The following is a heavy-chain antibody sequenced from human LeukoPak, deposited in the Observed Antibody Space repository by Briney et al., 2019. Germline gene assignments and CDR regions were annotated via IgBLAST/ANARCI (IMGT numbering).Heavy chain of an antibody. V-gene: IGHV3-64*01. CDR3: ARDSGGDGYNHYFDS. J-gene: IGHJ4*02. D-gene: IGHD5-24*01. Sequence: GGSLRLSCAASGFSFSTYATHWVRQAPGKGLEYVSGISSDGGSTYYANSVKGRFTISRDNSKKTLFLQMGSLRAEDMAVYYCARDSGGDGYNHYFDSWGQGTLVTVSS. CDR1: GFSFSTYA. CDR2: ISSDGGST.